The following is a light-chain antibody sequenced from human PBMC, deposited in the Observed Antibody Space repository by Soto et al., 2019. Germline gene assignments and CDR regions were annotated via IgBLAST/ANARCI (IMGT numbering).Light chain of an antibody. CDR3: QQYNNWPYT. CDR1: QTVRNN. J-gene: IGKJ2*01. Sequence: EFVLTQSPGPLSLSPGERVTLSCRSSQTVRNNYLAWYQQKPGQAPRLLIYAASARATGIPARFSGSGSGTDCTLTISSLQSEDVAVYYCQQYNNWPYTFGQGTKVDIK. CDR2: AAS. V-gene: IGKV3-15*01.